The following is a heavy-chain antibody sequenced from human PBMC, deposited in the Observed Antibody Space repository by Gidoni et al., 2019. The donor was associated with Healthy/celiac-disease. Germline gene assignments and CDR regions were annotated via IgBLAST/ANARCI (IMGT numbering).Heavy chain of an antibody. Sequence: EVQLLESGGGLVQPGGSLRLSCGASGFTFSSYAMSWVRQAPGKGLEWVSAISGSGGSTYYADSVKGRFTISRDNSKNTLYLQMNSLRAEDTAVYYCANQLSSRNYFDYWGQGTLVTVSS. J-gene: IGHJ4*02. CDR1: GFTFSSYA. CDR2: ISGSGGST. D-gene: IGHD6-13*01. V-gene: IGHV3-23*01. CDR3: ANQLSSRNYFDY.